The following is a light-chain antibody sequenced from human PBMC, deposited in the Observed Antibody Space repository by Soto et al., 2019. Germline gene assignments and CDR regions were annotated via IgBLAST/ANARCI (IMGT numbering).Light chain of an antibody. V-gene: IGKV1-33*01. CDR1: QDISNY. J-gene: IGKJ3*01. CDR3: QQLFT. Sequence: DIQMTQSPSSLSASVGDRVTITCQASQDISNYLNWYQQKPGKAPKLLIYDASNLETGVPSRFSGSGSGTDFTFTISSLHPEDIATYYCQQLFTFGPGTKVDIK. CDR2: DAS.